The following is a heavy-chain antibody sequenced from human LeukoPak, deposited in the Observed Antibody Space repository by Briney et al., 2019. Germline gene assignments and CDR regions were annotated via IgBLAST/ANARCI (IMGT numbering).Heavy chain of an antibody. CDR3: ARDAQVGYFQH. V-gene: IGHV4-61*01. CDR1: GGSINTGSYY. Sequence: SETLSLTCTVSGGSINTGSYYWSWIRQHPGKGLEWIGYIYYSGSTNYNPSLKSRVTISVDTSKNQFSLKLSSVTAADTAVYYCARDAQVGYFQHWGQGTLVTVSS. J-gene: IGHJ1*01. CDR2: IYYSGST.